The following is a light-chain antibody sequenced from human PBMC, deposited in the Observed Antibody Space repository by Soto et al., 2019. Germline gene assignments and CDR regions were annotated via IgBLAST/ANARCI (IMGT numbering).Light chain of an antibody. CDR1: SSDVGAYNY. CDR2: DVS. Sequence: QSALTQPASVSGSPGHSITISCTGTSSDVGAYNYASWYQQYPGEAPKVIIYDVSHRPAGVSNRFSGSKSGNTASLTISGRQTQDEADYYCSSYTSATTYVFGTGTKVTVL. J-gene: IGLJ1*01. CDR3: SSYTSATTYV. V-gene: IGLV2-14*01.